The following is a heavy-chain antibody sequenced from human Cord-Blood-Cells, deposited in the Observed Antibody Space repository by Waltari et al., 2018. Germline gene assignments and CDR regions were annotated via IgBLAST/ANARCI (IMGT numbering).Heavy chain of an antibody. Sequence: QVQLVQSGAEVKKPGASVKVSCKASGYTFTGYYMHWVRQAPGQWIEWMGWINPNSGGTNYAQKFQGWVTMTRNTSISTAYMELSRLRSDDTAVYYCARGPYSSSWYFDYWGQGTLVTVSS. CDR1: GYTFTGYY. CDR3: ARGPYSSSWYFDY. D-gene: IGHD6-13*01. CDR2: INPNSGGT. J-gene: IGHJ4*02. V-gene: IGHV1-2*04.